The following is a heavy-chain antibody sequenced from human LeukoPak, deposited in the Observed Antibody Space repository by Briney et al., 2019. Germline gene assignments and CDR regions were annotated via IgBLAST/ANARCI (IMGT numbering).Heavy chain of an antibody. CDR2: IKQDGSEK. Sequence: GGSLRLSCAASGFTFSTYWMSWVRQAPGKGLEWVANIKQDGSEKYYVDSVKGRFTISRDNAKNSLYLQMNSLRAEDTAVYYCARDGELLAKRYFDYWGQGTLVTVSS. J-gene: IGHJ4*02. V-gene: IGHV3-7*01. CDR1: GFTFSTYW. CDR3: ARDGELLAKRYFDY. D-gene: IGHD1-26*01.